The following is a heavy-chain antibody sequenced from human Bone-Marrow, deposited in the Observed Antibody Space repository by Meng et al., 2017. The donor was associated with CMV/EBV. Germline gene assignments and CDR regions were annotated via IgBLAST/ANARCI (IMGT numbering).Heavy chain of an antibody. J-gene: IGHJ5*02. CDR3: ARGIAAAGPRDWFDP. D-gene: IGHD6-13*01. V-gene: IGHV3-21*01. CDR2: ISSSSSYI. Sequence: GGSLRLSCAASGFTFSSYSMNWVRQAPGKGLEWVSSISSSSSYIYYADSVKGRFTISRDNAKNSLYLQMNSLRAEDTAVYYCARGIAAAGPRDWFDPWGQGTLVTVSS. CDR1: GFTFSSYS.